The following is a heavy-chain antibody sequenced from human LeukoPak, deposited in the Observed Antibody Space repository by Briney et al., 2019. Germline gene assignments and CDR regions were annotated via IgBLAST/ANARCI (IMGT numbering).Heavy chain of an antibody. CDR2: INHSGST. V-gene: IGHV4-34*01. CDR3: ARVGREWERWWFDP. CDR1: GGSFSGYY. Sequence: SETLSLTCAVYGGSFSGYYWSWIRQPPGKGLEWIGEINHSGSTNYNPSLKSRVTISVDTSKNQFSLKLSSVTAADTAVYYCARVGREWERWWFDPWGQGTLVTVSS. D-gene: IGHD1-26*01. J-gene: IGHJ5*02.